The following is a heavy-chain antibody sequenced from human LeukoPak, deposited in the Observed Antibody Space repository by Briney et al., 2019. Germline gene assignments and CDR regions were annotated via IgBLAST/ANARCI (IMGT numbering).Heavy chain of an antibody. Sequence: GSLRLSCAASGLTLGDTWMNWVRQVPGQGLEWVANIKQDGSEKFYVASVKGRFTISRDNGKSSLYLQMNSLRAEDTALYYCATSYDMGWLIGYWGQGTLVTVSS. CDR1: GLTLGDTW. D-gene: IGHD3/OR15-3a*01. CDR3: ATSYDMGWLIGY. V-gene: IGHV3-7*03. CDR2: IKQDGSEK. J-gene: IGHJ4*02.